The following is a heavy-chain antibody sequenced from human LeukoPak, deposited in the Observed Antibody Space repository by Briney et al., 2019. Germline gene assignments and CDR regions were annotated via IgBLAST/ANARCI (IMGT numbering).Heavy chain of an antibody. CDR1: GGSISSYY. D-gene: IGHD2-21*01. J-gene: IGHJ5*02. Sequence: SETLSLTCTVSGGSISSYYWSWIRQPPGKGLEWIAYIYYSGSTNYNPSLKSRVTISIDTSKNQFSLKLSSVTAADTAVYYCARSPSYSHWFDPWGQGTLVTVSS. CDR3: ARSPSYSHWFDP. CDR2: IYYSGST. V-gene: IGHV4-59*08.